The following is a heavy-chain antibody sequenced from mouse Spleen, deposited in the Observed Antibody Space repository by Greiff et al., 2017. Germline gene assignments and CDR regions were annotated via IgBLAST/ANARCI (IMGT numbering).Heavy chain of an antibody. CDR3: ARYILRLQSYFDY. V-gene: IGHV3-8*02. J-gene: IGHJ2*01. CDR1: GDSITSGY. Sequence: EVHLVESGPSLVKPSQTLSLTCSVTGDSITSGYWNWIRKFPGNKLEYMGYISYSGSTYYNPSLKSRISITRDTSKNQYYLQLNSVTTEDTATYYCARYILRLQSYFDYWGQGTTLTVSS. CDR2: ISYSGST. D-gene: IGHD1-2*01.